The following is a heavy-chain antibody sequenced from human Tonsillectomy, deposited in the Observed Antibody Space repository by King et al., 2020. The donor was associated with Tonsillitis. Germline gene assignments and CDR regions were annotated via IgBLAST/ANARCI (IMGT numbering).Heavy chain of an antibody. D-gene: IGHD3-22*01. V-gene: IGHV3-48*02. Sequence: VQLVESGGGLVQPGGSLKLSCPASGFTFSSSTMNWVRQAPGKGLEWVSYISSSSSTIYYADSVKGRFTISRDNAKNSLYLQMNSLRDEDTAVYYCASDNYYDSDAFDIWGQGTMVTVSS. CDR2: ISSSSSTI. CDR3: ASDNYYDSDAFDI. J-gene: IGHJ3*02. CDR1: GFTFSSST.